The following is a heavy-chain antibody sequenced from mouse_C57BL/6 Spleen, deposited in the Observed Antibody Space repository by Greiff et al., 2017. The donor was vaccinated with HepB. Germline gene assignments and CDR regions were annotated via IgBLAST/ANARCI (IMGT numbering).Heavy chain of an antibody. D-gene: IGHD2-4*01. CDR1: GFTFSSYA. CDR2: ISSGGDYI. J-gene: IGHJ2*01. CDR3: TREEGLYYDYDRGGAYFDY. Sequence: EVMLVESGEGLVKPGGSLKLSCAASGFTFSSYAMSWVRQTPEKRLEWVAYISSGGDYIYYADTVKGRFTISRDTARNTLYLQMSSLKSEDTAMYYCTREEGLYYDYDRGGAYFDYWGQGTTLTVSS. V-gene: IGHV5-9-1*02.